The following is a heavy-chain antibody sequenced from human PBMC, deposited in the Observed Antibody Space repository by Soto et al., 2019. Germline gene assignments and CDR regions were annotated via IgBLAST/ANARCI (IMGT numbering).Heavy chain of an antibody. J-gene: IGHJ4*02. CDR1: GFTFSSYE. CDR2: ISSSGSTI. CDR3: ARDRDDILTGYTPGDFDY. D-gene: IGHD3-9*01. V-gene: IGHV3-48*03. Sequence: EVQLVESGGGLVQPGGSLRLSCAASGFTFSSYEMNWVRQAPGKGLEWVSYISSSGSTIYYADSVKGRFTISRDNAKNSLYLQMNSLRAEDTAVYYCARDRDDILTGYTPGDFDYWGQGTLVTVSS.